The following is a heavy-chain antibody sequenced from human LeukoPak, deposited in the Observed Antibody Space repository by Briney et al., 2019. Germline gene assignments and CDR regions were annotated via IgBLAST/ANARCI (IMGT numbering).Heavy chain of an antibody. J-gene: IGHJ4*02. D-gene: IGHD3-9*01. V-gene: IGHV4-39*07. CDR2: IYYSGST. CDR3: ARETPGGWLSIDY. CDR1: GVSININSYY. Sequence: SETLSLTCTVSGVSININSYYWGWIRQPPGKGLEWIGSIYYSGSTYYSPSLKSRLTISVDASKNQFSLKLSSVTAADTAVYYCARETPGGWLSIDYWGQGTLVTVSS.